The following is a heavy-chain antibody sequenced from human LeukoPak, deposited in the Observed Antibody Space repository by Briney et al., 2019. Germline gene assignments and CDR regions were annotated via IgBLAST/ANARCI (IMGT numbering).Heavy chain of an antibody. CDR3: SSGPIELWIHNAMDV. CDR2: ITSKGLRGTK. J-gene: IGHJ6*02. V-gene: IGHV3-49*04. CDR1: GFTFGDHA. Sequence: GALILSCTASGFTFGDHAMSWVPQAPGKVLEWVGCITSKGLRGTKEYAASVKGRFTISRDDSNSIAYLQMNSLEPEDTAVYFFSSGPIELWIHNAMDVWGRGTTVTVSS. D-gene: IGHD5-18*01.